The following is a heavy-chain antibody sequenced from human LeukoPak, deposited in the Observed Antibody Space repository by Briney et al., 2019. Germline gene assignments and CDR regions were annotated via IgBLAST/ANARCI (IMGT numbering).Heavy chain of an antibody. V-gene: IGHV3-21*01. CDR2: ISSSSSYI. CDR1: GFTFSSYS. D-gene: IGHD3-10*01. J-gene: IGHJ4*02. Sequence: GGSLRLSCAASGFTFSSYSMNWVRQAPGKGLEWVSSISSSSSYIYYADSVKGRFTISRDNAKNSLYLQMNSLRAEDTAVYYCARDPYGSGSENEHYFDYWGQGTLVTVSS. CDR3: ARDPYGSGSENEHYFDY.